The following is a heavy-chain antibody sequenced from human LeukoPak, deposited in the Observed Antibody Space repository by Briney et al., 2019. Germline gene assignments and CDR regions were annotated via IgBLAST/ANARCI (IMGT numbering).Heavy chain of an antibody. Sequence: PSETLSLTCTVSGGSISSYYWSWIRQPPGKGLEWIGYIYYSGSTNYNPSLKCRVTISVDTSKNQFSLKLSSVTAADTAVYDCARLGSRIEQEANWFDPWGQGTLVTVSS. CDR3: ARLGSRIEQEANWFDP. CDR2: IYYSGST. CDR1: GGSISSYY. D-gene: IGHD1/OR15-1a*01. V-gene: IGHV4-59*08. J-gene: IGHJ5*02.